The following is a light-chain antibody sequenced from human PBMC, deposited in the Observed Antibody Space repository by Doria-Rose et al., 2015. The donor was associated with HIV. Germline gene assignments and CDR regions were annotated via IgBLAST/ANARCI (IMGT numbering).Light chain of an antibody. CDR2: GAS. CDR3: HQYASSRT. J-gene: IGKJ1*01. Sequence: TQSPGTLSLSPGVRATLSCRASQSVSANYLAWYQQRPGQSLRLLIYGASSRATDIPDRFSGSGSGTDFTLTISRLEPEDFAVYYCHQYASSRTFGQGTKVEIK. CDR1: QSVSANY. V-gene: IGKV3-20*01.